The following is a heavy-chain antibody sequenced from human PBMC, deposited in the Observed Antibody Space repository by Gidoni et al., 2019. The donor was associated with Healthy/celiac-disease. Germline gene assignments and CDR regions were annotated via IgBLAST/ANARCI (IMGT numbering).Heavy chain of an antibody. D-gene: IGHD3-10*01. J-gene: IGHJ6*02. CDR1: GGSCSGYY. Sequence: QVQLQQWGAGLLKPSETLSLTCAVYGGSCSGYYWSWIRQPPGKGLEWIGEINPSGSTNYNPSLKSRVTLSVAPSKNQFSLKLSSVTAADTAVYYCAKNRAGLLWFGELSLPYYYGMDVWGQGTTVTVSS. CDR3: AKNRAGLLWFGELSLPYYYGMDV. V-gene: IGHV4-34*01. CDR2: INPSGST.